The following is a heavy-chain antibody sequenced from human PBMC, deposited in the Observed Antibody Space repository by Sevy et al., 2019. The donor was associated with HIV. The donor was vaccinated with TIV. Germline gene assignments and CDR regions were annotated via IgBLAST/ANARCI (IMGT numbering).Heavy chain of an antibody. CDR3: ARDDGNYYFHY. CDR2: IKQDAGKK. V-gene: IGHV3-7*01. Sequence: GGSLRLSCAASGFTFSKYWMGWVRQAPGKGLEWVANIKQDAGKKYYVESVKGRFTISRDNAKNSLYLQMNSLRAEDTAVYFCARDDGNYYFHYWGQGTLVTVSS. CDR1: GFTFSKYW. D-gene: IGHD1-7*01. J-gene: IGHJ4*02.